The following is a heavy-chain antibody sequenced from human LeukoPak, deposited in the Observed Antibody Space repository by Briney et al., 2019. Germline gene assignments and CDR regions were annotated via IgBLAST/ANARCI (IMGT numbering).Heavy chain of an antibody. Sequence: GGSLRLSCTASDFNFSSYWMDWVRQAPGKGLQWVAHIKEDGSETEYVDSVKGRFTISRDNKKRSLFLQMDDLRVEDMGIYYCVRDGSPLSGRALDFWGQGTMVTVSS. J-gene: IGHJ3*01. CDR1: DFNFSSYW. CDR2: IKEDGSET. CDR3: VRDGSPLSGRALDF. V-gene: IGHV3-7*01. D-gene: IGHD6-13*01.